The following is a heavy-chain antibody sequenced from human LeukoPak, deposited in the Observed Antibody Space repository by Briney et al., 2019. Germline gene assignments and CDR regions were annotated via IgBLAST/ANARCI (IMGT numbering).Heavy chain of an antibody. J-gene: IGHJ3*02. V-gene: IGHV3-21*01. Sequence: GGSLRLSCAASGFTFSSYSMNWVRQAPGKGLEWVSSISSSSSYIYYANSVKGRFTISRDNAKNSLYLQMNSLRAEDTAVYYCARDYSTHYYDSSGYYDGDAFDIWGQGTMVTVSS. CDR1: GFTFSSYS. D-gene: IGHD3-22*01. CDR3: ARDYSTHYYDSSGYYDGDAFDI. CDR2: ISSSSSYI.